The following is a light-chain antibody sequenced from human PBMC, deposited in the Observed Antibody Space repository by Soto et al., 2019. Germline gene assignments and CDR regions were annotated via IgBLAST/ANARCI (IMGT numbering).Light chain of an antibody. CDR1: SSDVGSYNY. CDR3: SSYTGSSTHVV. CDR2: DVS. V-gene: IGLV2-14*01. Sequence: QSVLTQPASVSGSPGQSITISCTGTSSDVGSYNYVSWYQQHPGKAPKLMIYDVSNRPSGVSNRFSGSKSGNTASLTISGLQAEDEADYYCSSYTGSSTHVVFGGGTKVTVL. J-gene: IGLJ2*01.